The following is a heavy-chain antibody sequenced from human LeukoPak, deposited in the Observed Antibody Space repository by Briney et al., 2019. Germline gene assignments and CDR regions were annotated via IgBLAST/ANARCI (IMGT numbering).Heavy chain of an antibody. V-gene: IGHV3-30-3*01. CDR1: GFTFSSYA. CDR3: ARVESSGRYAFDI. D-gene: IGHD6-19*01. J-gene: IGHJ3*02. Sequence: GGSLRLSCAASGFTFSSYAMHWVRQAPGKGLEWVAVISYDGSNKYYADSVKGRVTISRDNSKNTLYLQMNSLRAEDTAVYYCARVESSGRYAFDIWGQGTMVTVSS. CDR2: ISYDGSNK.